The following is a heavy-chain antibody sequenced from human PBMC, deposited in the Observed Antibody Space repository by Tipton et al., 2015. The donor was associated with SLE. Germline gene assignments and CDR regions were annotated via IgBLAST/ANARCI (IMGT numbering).Heavy chain of an antibody. V-gene: IGHV3-7*01. CDR1: NYSITSGYS. D-gene: IGHD1-26*01. J-gene: IGHJ3*01. CDR3: VREYQGSFYVNGAFDV. CDR2: IREDGSEN. Sequence: LSLTCAVSNYSITSGYSWVWIRQSPGKGREWVAHIREDGSENFYVDSVRGRFAISRDNAQNSLYLHMNSLRAEDTAVYYCVREYQGSFYVNGAFDVWGQGKVVSVSS.